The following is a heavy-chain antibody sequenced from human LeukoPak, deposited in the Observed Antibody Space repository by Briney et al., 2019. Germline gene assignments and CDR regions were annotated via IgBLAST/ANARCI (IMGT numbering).Heavy chain of an antibody. CDR2: IYHSGST. V-gene: IGHV4-38-2*01. J-gene: IGHJ6*03. Sequence: SETLSLTCAVSGYSISSGYYWGWIRQPPGKGLEWIGSIYHSGSTYYNPSLKSRVTISVDTSKNQFSLKLSSVTAADTAVYYCASNLQTDYGLDYYYMDVWGKGTTVTVPS. CDR1: GYSISSGYY. CDR3: ASNLQTDYGLDYYYMDV. D-gene: IGHD4-17*01.